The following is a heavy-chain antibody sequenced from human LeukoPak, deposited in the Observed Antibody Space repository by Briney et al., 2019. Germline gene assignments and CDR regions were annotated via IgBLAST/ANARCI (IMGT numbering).Heavy chain of an antibody. J-gene: IGHJ5*02. CDR3: ARDGEYSSSWYAGGWFDP. CDR2: IYTSGST. Sequence: PSETLSLTCTVSGGSISSGSYYWSWIRQPAGKGLEWIGRIYTSGSTNYNPSLKSRVTISVDTSKNQFSLKLSSVTAADTAVYYCARDGEYSSSWYAGGWFDPWGQGTLVTVSS. D-gene: IGHD6-13*01. V-gene: IGHV4-61*02. CDR1: GGSISSGSYY.